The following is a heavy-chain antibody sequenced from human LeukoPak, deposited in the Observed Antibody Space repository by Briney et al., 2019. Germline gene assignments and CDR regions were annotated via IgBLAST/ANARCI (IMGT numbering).Heavy chain of an antibody. CDR2: IYYSGST. J-gene: IGHJ4*02. D-gene: IGHD3-9*01. Sequence: SETLSLTCTVSGGSISSYYWSWLRQPPGKGLEWIGYIYYSGSTNYNPSLKSRVTISVDTSKKQFSLKLSSVTGADTGVYYCAGEGGGDILTGYVSGWGQGTLVSVSS. CDR3: AGEGGGDILTGYVSG. V-gene: IGHV4-59*01. CDR1: GGSISSYY.